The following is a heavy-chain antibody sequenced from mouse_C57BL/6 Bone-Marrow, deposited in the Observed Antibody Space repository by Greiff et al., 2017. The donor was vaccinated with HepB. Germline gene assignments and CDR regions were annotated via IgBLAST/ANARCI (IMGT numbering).Heavy chain of an antibody. V-gene: IGHV5-12*01. Sequence: EVQVVESGGGLVQPGGSLKLSCAASGFTFSDYYMYWVRQTPEKRLEWVAYISNGGGSTYYPDTVKGRFTISRDNAKNTLYLQMSRLKSEDTAMYYCARDYYGSSLDYWGQGTTLTVSS. CDR3: ARDYYGSSLDY. CDR2: ISNGGGST. CDR1: GFTFSDYY. J-gene: IGHJ2*01. D-gene: IGHD1-1*01.